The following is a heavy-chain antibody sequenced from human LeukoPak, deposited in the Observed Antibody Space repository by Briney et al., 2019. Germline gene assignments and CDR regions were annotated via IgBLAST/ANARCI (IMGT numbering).Heavy chain of an antibody. V-gene: IGHV1-69*04. CDR2: IIPILGIA. CDR3: ARDGYGSGPYYYGMDV. Sequence: SVKVSCKASGGTFSSYAISWVRQAPGQGLEWMGRIIPILGIANYAQKFQGRVTITADKSTSPAYMELSSLRSEDTAVYYCARDGYGSGPYYYGMDVWGQGTTVTVSS. CDR1: GGTFSSYA. D-gene: IGHD3-10*01. J-gene: IGHJ6*02.